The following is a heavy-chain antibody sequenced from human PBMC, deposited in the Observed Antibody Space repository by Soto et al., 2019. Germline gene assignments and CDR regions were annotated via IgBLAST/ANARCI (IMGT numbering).Heavy chain of an antibody. J-gene: IGHJ5*02. D-gene: IGHD3-22*01. V-gene: IGHV4-31*03. Sequence: QVQLQESGPGLVQPSQTLSLTCTVSGDSISRGAYYWTWIRQHPGKGLEWIGYISNSGRTYYTPSLKSRITISLDTSENQFSLKLTSMTAADTAIYYCARARQYYDCELDPWGEGTLVTVSS. CDR1: GDSISRGAYY. CDR2: ISNSGRT. CDR3: ARARQYYDCELDP.